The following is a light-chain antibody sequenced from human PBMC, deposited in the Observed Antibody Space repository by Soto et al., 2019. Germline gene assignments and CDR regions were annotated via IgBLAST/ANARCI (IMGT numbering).Light chain of an antibody. CDR2: DVN. CDR1: SSDVGVYNY. CDR3: CSYVGSYSYV. V-gene: IGLV2-11*01. Sequence: QSVLTQPRSVSGSPGQSVTISCTGTSSDVGVYNYVSWFQQHPGKAPKLMIYDVNTRPSGVPDRFSGSKSGNTASLTISGLQAEDEGDYYCCSYVGSYSYVFGRGTKLTGL. J-gene: IGLJ1*01.